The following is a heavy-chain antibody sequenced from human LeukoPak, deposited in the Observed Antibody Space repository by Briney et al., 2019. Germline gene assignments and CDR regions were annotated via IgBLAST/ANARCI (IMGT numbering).Heavy chain of an antibody. CDR3: ARANYVWGSYRPNYFDY. CDR1: GYSISSGNY. D-gene: IGHD3-16*02. Sequence: SETLSLTCTVSGYSISSGNYWGWIRQPPGKGLEWIGYIYYSGSTNYNPSLKSRVTISVDTSKNQFSLKLSSVTAADTAVYYCARANYVWGSYRPNYFDYWGQGTLVTVSS. CDR2: IYYSGST. V-gene: IGHV4-61*01. J-gene: IGHJ4*02.